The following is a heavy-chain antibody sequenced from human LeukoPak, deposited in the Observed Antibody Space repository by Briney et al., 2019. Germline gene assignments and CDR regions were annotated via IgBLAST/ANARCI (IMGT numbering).Heavy chain of an antibody. CDR2: ILSDESST. Sequence: GGSLILSCAASGFTFSSYWMHWVRQAPGKGLVWVSRILSDESSTTYADSVKGRFTISRDNAKNTLYLQMNSLRAEDTAVYYCAREELGYCSSTSCYDVVNWFDPWGQGTLVTVSS. J-gene: IGHJ5*02. CDR1: GFTFSSYW. V-gene: IGHV3-74*01. D-gene: IGHD2-2*01. CDR3: AREELGYCSSTSCYDVVNWFDP.